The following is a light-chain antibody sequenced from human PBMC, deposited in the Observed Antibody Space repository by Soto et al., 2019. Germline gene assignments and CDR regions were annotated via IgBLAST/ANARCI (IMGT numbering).Light chain of an antibody. CDR2: KTS. J-gene: IGKJ4*01. CDR1: QSINNW. CDR3: QQYKSFSLT. Sequence: IQMTPSPSPLSASVGARVTLTCRASQSINNWLAWYQQKPGQAPKLLIYKTSDLESGVPSRFLRSGSGTEFSLTISSLQPDDFATYYCQQYKSFSLTFGGGTRVEVK. V-gene: IGKV1-5*03.